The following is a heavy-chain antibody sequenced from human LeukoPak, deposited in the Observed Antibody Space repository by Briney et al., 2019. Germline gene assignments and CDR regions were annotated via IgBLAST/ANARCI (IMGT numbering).Heavy chain of an antibody. CDR1: GFIFNSYA. D-gene: IGHD2-15*01. Sequence: GGSLRLLCVASGFIFNSYAVHWVGQAPGTGLELLAVISYDGSINFYAASVKGRFTISRDNSKNTLYLQMNSLRAEDTALYFCARDRRYCGGGSCYFDYFFDYWGQGTLVTVSS. CDR3: ARDRRYCGGGSCYFDYFFDY. CDR2: ISYDGSIN. V-gene: IGHV3-30-3*01. J-gene: IGHJ4*02.